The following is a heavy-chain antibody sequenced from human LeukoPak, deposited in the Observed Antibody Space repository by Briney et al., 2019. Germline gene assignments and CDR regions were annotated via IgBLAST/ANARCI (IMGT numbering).Heavy chain of an antibody. CDR2: INPNSGGT. CDR3: ARVKNYYDSSGYLYYFDY. V-gene: IGHV1-2*02. D-gene: IGHD3-22*01. CDR1: GYTFTGYY. Sequence: ASVKVSCKASGYTFTGYYIHWVRQAPGQGPEWMGWINPNSGGTNYAQKFQGRVTMTRDTSISTAYMELSRLRSDDTAVYYCARVKNYYDSSGYLYYFDYWGQGTLVTVSS. J-gene: IGHJ4*02.